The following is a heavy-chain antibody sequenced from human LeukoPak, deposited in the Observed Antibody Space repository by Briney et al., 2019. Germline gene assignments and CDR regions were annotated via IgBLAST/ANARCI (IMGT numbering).Heavy chain of an antibody. CDR3: ARAEPKPYYDILTGYRTRYYYYMDV. J-gene: IGHJ6*03. Sequence: SETLSLTCGVYSGSFSGYYWTWFRQPPGKGLEWIGEFNHSWGAKYNPSLKSRATISVDTSKNHLSLSLNSVTAADTAVYYCARAEPKPYYDILTGYRTRYYYYMDVWGKGTTVTISS. CDR1: SGSFSGYY. CDR2: FNHSWGA. V-gene: IGHV4-34*01. D-gene: IGHD3-9*01.